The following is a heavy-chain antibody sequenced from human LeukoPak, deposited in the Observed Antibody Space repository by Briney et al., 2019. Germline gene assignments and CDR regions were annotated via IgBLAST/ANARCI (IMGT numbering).Heavy chain of an antibody. V-gene: IGHV4-31*03. Sequence: SETLSLTCTVSGGSISSGGYYWSWIRQHPGKGLEWIGYIYYSGSTYYNPSLKSRVTISVDTSKNQFSLKLSSVTAADTAVYYCAKEDSVVPAADFDYWGQGTLVTVSS. CDR2: IYYSGST. J-gene: IGHJ4*02. CDR3: AKEDSVVPAADFDY. CDR1: GGSISSGGYY. D-gene: IGHD2-2*01.